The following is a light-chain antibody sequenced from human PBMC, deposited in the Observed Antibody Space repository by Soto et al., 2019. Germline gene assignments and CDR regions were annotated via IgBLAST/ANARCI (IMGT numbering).Light chain of an antibody. Sequence: EIVLTQSPGTLSLFPGESATLSCRASQSVSSSYLAWYQQKPGQAPRLLIYGASSRATGIPDRFSGSGSGTDFTLTISRLEPEDFAVYYCQQYGSSPQTFGQGTKVDI. CDR1: QSVSSSY. V-gene: IGKV3-20*01. J-gene: IGKJ1*01. CDR3: QQYGSSPQT. CDR2: GAS.